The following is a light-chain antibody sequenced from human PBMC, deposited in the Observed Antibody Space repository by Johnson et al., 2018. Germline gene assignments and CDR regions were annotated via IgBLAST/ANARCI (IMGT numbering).Light chain of an antibody. CDR3: GTWDSNLSAGNV. J-gene: IGLJ1*01. CDR1: SSNIGNNY. Sequence: QSVLTQPPSVSAAPGQKVTISCSGSSSNIGNNYVSWYQQLPGTAPKLLIYENNKRPSGIPDRFSGSKSGTAATLGINGLQTGDEADYYCGTWDSNLSAGNVFGTVTKVTVL. CDR2: ENN. V-gene: IGLV1-51*02.